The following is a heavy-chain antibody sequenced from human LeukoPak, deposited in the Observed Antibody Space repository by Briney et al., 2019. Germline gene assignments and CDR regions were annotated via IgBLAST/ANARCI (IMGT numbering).Heavy chain of an antibody. CDR2: IYTSGST. CDR1: GGSISSYY. J-gene: IGHJ4*02. V-gene: IGHV4-4*07. Sequence: SETLSLTCTVSGGSISSYYWSWIRQPAEKGLEWIGRIYTSGSTNYNPSLKSRVTMSVDTSKNQFSLKLSSVTAADTAVYYCAREGAGTAMVDFDYWGQGTLVTVSS. D-gene: IGHD5-18*01. CDR3: AREGAGTAMVDFDY.